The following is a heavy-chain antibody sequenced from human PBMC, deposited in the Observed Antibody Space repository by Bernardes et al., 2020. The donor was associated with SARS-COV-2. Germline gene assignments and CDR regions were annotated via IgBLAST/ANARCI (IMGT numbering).Heavy chain of an antibody. CDR2: INPYTGGT. V-gene: IGHV1-2*02. D-gene: IGHD6-25*01. J-gene: IGHJ4*02. CDR1: GYNFMDYY. CDR3: AICLKSGYLTPLDY. Sequence: ASVKVSCRASGYNFMDYYMHWVRQAPGQGIEWMGWINPYTGGTNFPQKFQGRVAMTGVTSINTAYMELSRLISDDTAVYYCAICLKSGYLTPLDYWGQGTLVTVSS.